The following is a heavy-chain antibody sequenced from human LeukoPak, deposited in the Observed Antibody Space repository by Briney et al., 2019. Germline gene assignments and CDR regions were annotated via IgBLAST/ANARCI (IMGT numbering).Heavy chain of an antibody. V-gene: IGHV3-33*01. CDR2: IWYDGSNK. D-gene: IGHD5-18*01. J-gene: IGHJ4*02. CDR1: GFTFSSYG. CDR3: ARTTRAMVANFDY. Sequence: GRSLRLFCAASGFTFSSYGMHWVRQAPGKGLEWVAVIWYDGSNKYYADSVKDRFTISRDNSKNTLYLQMNSLRAEDTAVYYCARTTRAMVANFDYWGQGTLVTVSS.